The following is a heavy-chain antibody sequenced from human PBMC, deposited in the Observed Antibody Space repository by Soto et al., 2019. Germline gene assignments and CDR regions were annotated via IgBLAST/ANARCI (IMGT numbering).Heavy chain of an antibody. V-gene: IGHV1-18*01. CDR1: GYTFTSYG. J-gene: IGHJ4*02. CDR2: ISAYNGNT. CDR3: ARSGGYDVDY. Sequence: QVQLVQSGAEVKKPGASVKVSCKASGYTFTSYGISWVRQAPGQGLEWMGWISAYNGNTNYSQKVQGRVTTTTDTSTSNACMEWRSLRSDDTSVYDCARSGGYDVDYWGQGTLFTVSS. D-gene: IGHD5-12*01.